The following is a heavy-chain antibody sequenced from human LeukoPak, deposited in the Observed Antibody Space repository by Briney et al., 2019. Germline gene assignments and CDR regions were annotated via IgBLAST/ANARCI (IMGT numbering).Heavy chain of an antibody. CDR2: LSSDGRTQ. D-gene: IGHD3-22*01. CDR1: GFTFSSYA. J-gene: IGHJ4*02. CDR3: ARGAPGVVAFDH. V-gene: IGHV3-30*04. Sequence: GRSLRLSCATSGFTFSSYAMHWVRQAPGKGLEWVTILSSDGRTQNHADSVRGRFTVSRDDSKQTVYLQMNSLRREDTAIYYCARGAPGVVAFDHWGQGALVTVSS.